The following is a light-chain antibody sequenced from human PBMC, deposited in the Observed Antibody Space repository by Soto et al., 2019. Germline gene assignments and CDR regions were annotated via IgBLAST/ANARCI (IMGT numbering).Light chain of an antibody. V-gene: IGKV1-39*01. CDR3: QQSYSTPIT. Sequence: DIQMTQSPSSLSASVGDKVSITCRASQSMSSYLNWYQQKPGKAPQLLIYAASNLHSGVPSRFSGSGSGTDFTLTISSLQPEDFATYYCQQSYSTPITFGQGTRLEIK. J-gene: IGKJ5*01. CDR2: AAS. CDR1: QSMSSY.